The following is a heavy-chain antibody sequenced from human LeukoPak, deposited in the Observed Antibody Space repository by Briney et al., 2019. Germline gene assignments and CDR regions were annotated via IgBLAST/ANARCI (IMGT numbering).Heavy chain of an antibody. CDR2: ISSSSSTI. V-gene: IGHV3-48*04. CDR3: ARDRSYGRRNYFDY. CDR1: GFTFSSYS. Sequence: HPGGSLRLSCAASGFTFSSYSMNWVRQAPGKGLEWASFISSSSSTIYYADSVKGRFTISRDNAKNSLYLQMNSLRAEDTAVYYCARDRSYGRRNYFDYWGQGTLVTVSS. D-gene: IGHD5-18*01. J-gene: IGHJ4*02.